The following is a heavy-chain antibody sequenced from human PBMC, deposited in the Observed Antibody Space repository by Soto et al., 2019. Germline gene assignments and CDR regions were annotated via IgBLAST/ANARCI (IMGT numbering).Heavy chain of an antibody. CDR3: ARDVGPVTIFGEALSGYFDF. V-gene: IGHV3-7*03. Sequence: EVQRVESGGGLVQPWGSLRLSCAVSGFSFGNYWMSWGRQAPGKGLEWLASIKGDGSERYYLDSVKGRFTISRDNAKDSLSLQMNSLRGEDTAFYYCARDVGPVTIFGEALSGYFDFWGQGTLVTVSS. CDR2: IKGDGSER. J-gene: IGHJ4*02. CDR1: GFSFGNYW. D-gene: IGHD3-3*01.